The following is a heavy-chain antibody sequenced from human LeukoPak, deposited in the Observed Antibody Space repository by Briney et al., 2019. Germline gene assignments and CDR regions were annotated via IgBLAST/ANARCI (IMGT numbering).Heavy chain of an antibody. CDR1: GFTFTSSA. D-gene: IGHD3-10*01. CDR2: IVVGSGNT. J-gene: IGHJ5*02. Sequence: VASVKVSCKASGFTFTSSAMQWVRQARGQRLEWIGWIVVGSGNTNYAQKFQERVTITRDMSTSTAYMELSSLRSEDTAVYYCARGSGNDYYGSGPIDKWFDPWGQGTLVTVSS. CDR3: ARGSGNDYYGSGPIDKWFDP. V-gene: IGHV1-58*02.